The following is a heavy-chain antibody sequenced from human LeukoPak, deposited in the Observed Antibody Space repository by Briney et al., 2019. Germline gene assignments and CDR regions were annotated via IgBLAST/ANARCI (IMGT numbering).Heavy chain of an antibody. J-gene: IGHJ4*02. CDR1: GGSFSGYY. Sequence: SETLSLTCAVYGGSFSGYYWSWIRQPPGEGLEWIGEINHSGSTNYNPSLKSRVTISVDTSKNQFSLKLSSVTAADTAVYYCARVSGDFWSGSTPEYFDYWGQGTLVTVSS. CDR2: INHSGST. V-gene: IGHV4-34*01. CDR3: ARVSGDFWSGSTPEYFDY. D-gene: IGHD3-3*01.